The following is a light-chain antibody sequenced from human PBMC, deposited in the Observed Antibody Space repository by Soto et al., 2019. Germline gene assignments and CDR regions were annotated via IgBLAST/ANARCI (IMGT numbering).Light chain of an antibody. Sequence: EIVLTQSPGTLSLSPGERATLSCGASQNVRSYLAWYQQKPGQAPRLLIYDVSNRATGIPDRFTGSGSGTDFTLTITRLEPEDFGVYYCQQYSSLPRTFGQGTKVDIK. V-gene: IGKV3-20*01. J-gene: IGKJ1*01. CDR1: QNVRSY. CDR2: DVS. CDR3: QQYSSLPRT.